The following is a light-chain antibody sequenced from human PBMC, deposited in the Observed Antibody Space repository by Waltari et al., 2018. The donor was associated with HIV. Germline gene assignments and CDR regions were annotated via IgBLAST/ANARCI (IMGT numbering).Light chain of an antibody. J-gene: IGLJ1*01. CDR2: RNN. CDR3: AASDVRLSGASV. V-gene: IGLV1-47*01. CDR1: RSDIGRKY. Sequence: QSVLTQPPSASGTPGQRVNISCSGARSDIGRKYVYWYQQLPGTAPKLLVYRNNQRPSGVPDRFSASTSGPSASLAISGLRSEAEADYYCAASDVRLSGASVFGTGPTVAVL.